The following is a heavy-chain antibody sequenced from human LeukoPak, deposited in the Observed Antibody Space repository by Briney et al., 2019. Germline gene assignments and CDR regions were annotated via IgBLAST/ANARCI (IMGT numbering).Heavy chain of an antibody. CDR2: IVGDGSKA. CDR3: AKGRGGYSSSWYDF. Sequence: GGSLRLSCAASGFTFSTYGMQWVRQAPGKGLEWVAVIVGDGSKAHYADSVRGRFTVPRDNSKNTLYLQMNSLRAEDTALYYCAKGRGGYSSSWYDFGGQGTLVTVSS. D-gene: IGHD6-13*01. J-gene: IGHJ4*02. CDR1: GFTFSTYG. V-gene: IGHV3-30*02.